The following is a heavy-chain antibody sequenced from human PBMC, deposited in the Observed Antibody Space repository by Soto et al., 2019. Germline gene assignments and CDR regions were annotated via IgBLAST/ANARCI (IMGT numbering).Heavy chain of an antibody. CDR2: ISPYSGKT. J-gene: IGHJ4*02. D-gene: IGHD3-9*01. CDR3: TRDRLTLTTSLIFDF. CDR1: GYTFTNYG. V-gene: IGHV1-18*01. Sequence: QVQLVQSGAEVKKPGASVKVSCKASGYTFTNYGIAWVRQAPGQGLEWMGWISPYSGKTDYRQNLQGRVTMTADTSTTTAYMELRSLRSDDTAVYYCTRDRLTLTTSLIFDFWGQGTLGTVSS.